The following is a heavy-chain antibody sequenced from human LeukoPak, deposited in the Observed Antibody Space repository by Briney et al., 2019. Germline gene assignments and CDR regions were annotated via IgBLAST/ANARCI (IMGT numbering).Heavy chain of an antibody. CDR3: ARERQYYYDSRGQDYYYGMDV. V-gene: IGHV3-30-3*01. J-gene: IGHJ6*02. CDR1: GFTFSSYW. Sequence: PGGSLRLSCAASGFTFSSYWMHWVRQAPGKGLEWVAVISYDGSNKYYADSVKGRFTISRDNSKNTLYLQMNSLRAEDTAVYYCARERQYYYDSRGQDYYYGMDVWGQGTTVTVSS. CDR2: ISYDGSNK. D-gene: IGHD3-22*01.